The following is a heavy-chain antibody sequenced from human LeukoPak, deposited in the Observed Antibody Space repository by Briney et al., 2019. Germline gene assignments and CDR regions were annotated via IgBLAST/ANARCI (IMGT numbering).Heavy chain of an antibody. D-gene: IGHD3-10*01. CDR1: GFTFNSYE. Sequence: GGSLRLSCAASGFTFNSYEMNWVRQAPGKWLEWVSYSSSSGRTIYYADSVKGRFTMSRDNAKNSLYLQMNSLRAEDTAVYYCAREFRGVTYYFDYWGQGTLVTVSS. V-gene: IGHV3-48*03. J-gene: IGHJ4*02. CDR3: AREFRGVTYYFDY. CDR2: SSSSGRTI.